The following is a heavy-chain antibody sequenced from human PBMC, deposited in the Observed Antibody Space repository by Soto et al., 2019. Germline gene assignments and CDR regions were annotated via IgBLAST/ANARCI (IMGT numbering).Heavy chain of an antibody. V-gene: IGHV3-30-3*01. J-gene: IGHJ6*02. CDR3: ARDRCSGSSCFGMDV. CDR1: GFTFSNYA. Sequence: GGSLRLSCAASGFTFSNYAMHWVRQAPGKGLEWVTVISYDGSNKYYADSVKGRFTISRDNSKSTLYLQMNSLRAEDTAVYYCARDRCSGSSCFGMDVWGQGNTVTVSS. D-gene: IGHD2-15*01. CDR2: ISYDGSNK.